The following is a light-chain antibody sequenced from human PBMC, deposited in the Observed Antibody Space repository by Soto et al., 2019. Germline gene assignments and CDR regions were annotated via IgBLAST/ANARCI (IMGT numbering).Light chain of an antibody. J-gene: IGLJ3*02. CDR1: SSNIGVTA. V-gene: IGLV1-44*01. CDR2: SND. CDR3: AAWDDVLNGWV. Sequence: QSVLTQPPSASGTPGQRVTIPCSGSSSNIGVTAVNWYQQFPRTAPKVLIYSNDQRPSGVPGRFSGSKSGTSASLAISGLQSEDEADYYCAAWDDVLNGWVFGGGTKLTVL.